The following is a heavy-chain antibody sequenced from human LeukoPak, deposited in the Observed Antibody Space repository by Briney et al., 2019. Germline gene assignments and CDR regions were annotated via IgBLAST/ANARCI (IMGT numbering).Heavy chain of an antibody. J-gene: IGHJ6*03. V-gene: IGHV4-39*01. CDR2: IYYSGST. Sequence: NPSETLSLTCTVSGGSISSSSYYWGWIRQPPGKGLEWIGSIYYSGSTYYNPSLESRVTISVDTSKNQFSLKLSSVTAADTAVYYCARLPGAAATYYYYYMDVWGKGTTVTVSS. D-gene: IGHD2-2*01. CDR1: GGSISSSSYY. CDR3: ARLPGAAATYYYYYMDV.